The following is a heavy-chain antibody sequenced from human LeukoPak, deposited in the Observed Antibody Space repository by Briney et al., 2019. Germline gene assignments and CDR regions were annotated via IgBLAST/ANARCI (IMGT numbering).Heavy chain of an antibody. CDR1: GFTFSDYY. Sequence: GGSLRLSCAASGFTFSDYYMSWIRQAPGKGLEWVSAISGSGGSTYYADSVKGRFTISRDNSKNTLYLQMNSLRAEDTAAYYCAKDLIRGLPDYWGQGTLVTVSS. D-gene: IGHD3-10*01. CDR2: ISGSGGST. CDR3: AKDLIRGLPDY. J-gene: IGHJ4*02. V-gene: IGHV3-23*01.